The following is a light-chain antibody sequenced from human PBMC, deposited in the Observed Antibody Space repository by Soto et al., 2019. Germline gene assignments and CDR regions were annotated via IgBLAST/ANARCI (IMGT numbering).Light chain of an antibody. Sequence: ENVLTQSPGTLSLSPGERATLSCRASQSVSNSYLAWYQQKPGQAPRLPIYDASSRATGIPDRFSGSGSGTDFTLTISRLEPEDFAVYYCQQYGSSPRTFGQGTKVDIK. J-gene: IGKJ1*01. V-gene: IGKV3-20*01. CDR3: QQYGSSPRT. CDR1: QSVSNSY. CDR2: DAS.